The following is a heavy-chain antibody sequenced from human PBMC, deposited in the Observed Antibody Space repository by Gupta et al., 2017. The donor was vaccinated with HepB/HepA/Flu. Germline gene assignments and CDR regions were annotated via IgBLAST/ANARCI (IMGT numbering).Heavy chain of an antibody. CDR2: ISSSSSYI. CDR3: ARADMLMVYATSYYGMDV. D-gene: IGHD2-8*01. Sequence: EVQLVESGGGLVKPGGSLRLSCAASGFTFSSYSLNWVRQAPGKGLEWVSSISSSSSYIYYADSVKGRFTISRDNAKNSLYLQMNSLRAEDTAVYYCARADMLMVYATSYYGMDVWGQGTTVTVSS. CDR1: GFTFSSYS. V-gene: IGHV3-21*01. J-gene: IGHJ6*02.